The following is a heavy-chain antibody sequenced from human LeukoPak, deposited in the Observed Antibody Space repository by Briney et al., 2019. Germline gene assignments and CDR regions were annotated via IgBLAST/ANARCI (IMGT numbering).Heavy chain of an antibody. D-gene: IGHD3-22*01. J-gene: IGHJ6*02. V-gene: IGHV1-46*01. CDR1: GYTFTSYY. CDR2: INPSGGST. Sequence: ASVRVSCKASGYTFTSYYMHWVRQAPGQGLEWMGIINPSGGSTSYAQKFHGRVTMTRDTSTSTVYMELSSLRSEDTAVYYCARERVGEGYYYDSSGYYGSPGLPTLSGYYYGMDVWGQGTTVTVSS. CDR3: ARERVGEGYYYDSSGYYGSPGLPTLSGYYYGMDV.